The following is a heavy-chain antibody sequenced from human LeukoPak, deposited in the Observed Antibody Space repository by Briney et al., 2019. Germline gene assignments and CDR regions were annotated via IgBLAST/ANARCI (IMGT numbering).Heavy chain of an antibody. CDR2: IYTSGST. Sequence: SETLSLTCTVSGGSISSYYWSWIRQPAGKGLEWVARIYTSGSTNYNPSLKSRVTMSADTSKNQFSLKLSSVTAADTAVYYCARDFGSSPLFDYWGQGTLVTVSS. J-gene: IGHJ4*02. CDR1: GGSISSYY. CDR3: ARDFGSSPLFDY. V-gene: IGHV4-4*07. D-gene: IGHD3-16*01.